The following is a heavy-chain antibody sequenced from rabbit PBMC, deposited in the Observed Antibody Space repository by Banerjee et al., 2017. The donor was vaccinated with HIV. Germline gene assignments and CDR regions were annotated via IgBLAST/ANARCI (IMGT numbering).Heavy chain of an antibody. V-gene: IGHV1S40*01. Sequence: QSLEESEGDLVKPGASLTLTCTASGFSFSSYWMNWVRQAPGKGLEWIGCIYAGSGSAYDASWAKGRFTISKTSSTTVTLQMTSLTAADTATYFCTRLGLWGPGTLVTVS. J-gene: IGHJ4*01. CDR1: GFSFSSYW. CDR2: IYAGSGSA. CDR3: TRLGL.